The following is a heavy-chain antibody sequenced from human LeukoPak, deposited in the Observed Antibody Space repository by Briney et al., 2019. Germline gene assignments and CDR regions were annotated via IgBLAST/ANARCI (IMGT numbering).Heavy chain of an antibody. D-gene: IGHD6-19*01. CDR3: ASLLAVRGYFDL. CDR1: GGSISSSSYY. CDR2: IYYSGST. Sequence: SETLSLTCTVSGGSISSSSYYWGWIRQPPGKGLEWIGSIYYSGSTYYNPSLKSRVTISVDTSKNQFSLKLSSVTAADTAVYYCASLLAVRGYFDLWGRGTLATVSS. V-gene: IGHV4-39*07. J-gene: IGHJ2*01.